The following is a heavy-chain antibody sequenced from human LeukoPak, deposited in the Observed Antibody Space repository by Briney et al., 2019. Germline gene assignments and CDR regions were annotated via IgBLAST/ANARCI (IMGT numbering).Heavy chain of an antibody. CDR3: ARGRSSMVRGYYYYYMDV. D-gene: IGHD3-10*01. J-gene: IGHJ6*03. CDR1: GGSISSYY. V-gene: IGHV4-59*01. Sequence: MSSETLSLTCTVSGGSISSYYWSWIRQPPGKGLEWIGYIYYSGSTNYNPSLKSRVTTSVDTSKNQFSLKPSSVTAADTAVYYCARGRSSMVRGYYYYYMDVWGKGTTVTISS. CDR2: IYYSGST.